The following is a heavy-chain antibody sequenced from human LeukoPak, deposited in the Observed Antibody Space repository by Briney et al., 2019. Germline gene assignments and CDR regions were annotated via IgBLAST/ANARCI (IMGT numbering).Heavy chain of an antibody. CDR1: DYTFTTFG. CDR2: TSADNGYT. V-gene: IGHV1-18*01. D-gene: IGHD3-10*01. J-gene: IGHJ4*02. Sequence: GASVKVSCKASDYTFTTFGISWVRQAPGQGLEWIGWTSADNGYTNYAQKVQGRVTMTTDTSTTTAYMELRSLTSDDTAVYYCVRDRIYYGSGSYAYWGQGTLVTVSS. CDR3: VRDRIYYGSGSYAY.